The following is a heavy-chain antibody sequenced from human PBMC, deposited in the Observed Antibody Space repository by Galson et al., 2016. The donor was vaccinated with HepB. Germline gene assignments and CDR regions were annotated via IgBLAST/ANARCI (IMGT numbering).Heavy chain of an antibody. Sequence: SGGTFSNYAISWVRQAPGQGLEWVGRIIPILDIANYAQRFQGRVTITADKSTSTAYMELSSLRSEDTAVYYCARGLGSGWFGVLNYWGQGTLITVSS. CDR1: GGTFSNYA. J-gene: IGHJ4*02. CDR3: ARGLGSGWFGVLNY. CDR2: IIPILDIA. V-gene: IGHV1-69*04. D-gene: IGHD6-19*01.